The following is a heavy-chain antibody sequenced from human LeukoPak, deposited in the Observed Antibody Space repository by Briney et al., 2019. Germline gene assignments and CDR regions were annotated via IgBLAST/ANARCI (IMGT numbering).Heavy chain of an antibody. CDR3: ARMEGTSSSEPRVPADY. Sequence: GGSLRLSCAASGFTFSSYGMHWVRQAPGKGLEWVAVISYDGSNKYYADSVKGRFTISRDNSKNTLYLQMNSLRAEDTAVYYCARMEGTSSSEPRVPADYWGQGTLVTVSS. V-gene: IGHV3-30*03. J-gene: IGHJ4*02. CDR2: ISYDGSNK. CDR1: GFTFSSYG. D-gene: IGHD3-10*01.